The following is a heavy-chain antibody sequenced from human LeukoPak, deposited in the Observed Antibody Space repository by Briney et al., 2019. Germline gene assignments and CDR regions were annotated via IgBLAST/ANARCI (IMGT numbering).Heavy chain of an antibody. CDR1: GFTFSSYA. D-gene: IGHD3-9*01. CDR3: ARDIRETEYYDILTGYSPPWFDP. J-gene: IGHJ5*02. V-gene: IGHV3-23*01. Sequence: GGSLRLSCAASGFTFSSYAMSWVRQAPGKGLEWVSDISGSGSSTYYADSVKGRFTISRDNAKNSLYLQMNSLRAEDTAVYYCARDIRETEYYDILTGYSPPWFDPWGQGTLVTVSS. CDR2: ISGSGSST.